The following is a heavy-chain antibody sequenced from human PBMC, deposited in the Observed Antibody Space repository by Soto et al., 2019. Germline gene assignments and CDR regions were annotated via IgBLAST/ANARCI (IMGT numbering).Heavy chain of an antibody. CDR2: INPNSGGT. J-gene: IGHJ4*02. D-gene: IGHD3-9*01. V-gene: IGHV1-2*04. Sequence: ASVKVSCKASGYTFTGYYMHWVRQAPGQGLEWMGWINPNSGGTNYAQKFQGWVTMTRDTSISTAYMELSRLRSGDTAVYYCAREEYPIYYFDYWGQGTLVTVSS. CDR1: GYTFTGYY. CDR3: AREEYPIYYFDY.